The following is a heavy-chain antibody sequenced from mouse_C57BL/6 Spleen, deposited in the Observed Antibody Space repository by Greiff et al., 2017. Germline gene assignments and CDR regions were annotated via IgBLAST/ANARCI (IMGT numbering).Heavy chain of an antibody. Sequence: QVQLQQSGAELVRPGASVTLSCKASGYTFTDYEMHWVKQTPVHGLEWIGAIDPETGGTAYNQKFKGKAILTADKSSSTAYMERRSLTSEDSAVYYCTRRGLPYYFDYWGQGTTLTVSS. V-gene: IGHV1-15*01. CDR2: IDPETGGT. CDR3: TRRGLPYYFDY. CDR1: GYTFTDYE. D-gene: IGHD2-2*01. J-gene: IGHJ2*01.